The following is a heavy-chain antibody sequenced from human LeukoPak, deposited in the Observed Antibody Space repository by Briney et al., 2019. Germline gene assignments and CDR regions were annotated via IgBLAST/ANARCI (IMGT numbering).Heavy chain of an antibody. J-gene: IGHJ4*02. D-gene: IGHD2-8*01. Sequence: SQTLSLTCTVSGGSISSGDYYWSWIRQPPGKGLEWIGYIYYSGSTYYNPSLKSRVTISVDTSKNQFSLKLSSVTAADTAVYYCARHGGYCTNGVCYGDFDYWGQGTLVTVSS. V-gene: IGHV4-30-4*01. CDR3: ARHGGYCTNGVCYGDFDY. CDR2: IYYSGST. CDR1: GGSISSGDYY.